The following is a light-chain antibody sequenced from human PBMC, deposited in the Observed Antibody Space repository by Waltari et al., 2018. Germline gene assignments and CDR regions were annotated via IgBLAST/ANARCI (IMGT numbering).Light chain of an antibody. Sequence: EIVLTQSPGTLSLSPGERATFSCRASQSVSRSLAWYQQKPGQAPRLLMYGASNRATGIPDRFSGSGSGTDFSLTISRLEPEDVAVYFCQHYVRLPATFGQGTKVEIK. J-gene: IGKJ1*01. V-gene: IGKV3-20*01. CDR3: QHYVRLPAT. CDR1: QSVSRS. CDR2: GAS.